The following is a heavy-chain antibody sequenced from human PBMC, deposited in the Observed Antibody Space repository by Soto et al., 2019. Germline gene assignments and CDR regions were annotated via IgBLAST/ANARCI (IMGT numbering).Heavy chain of an antibody. CDR1: GYTFTSYA. V-gene: IGHV1-3*01. CDR3: ARVPGYSIGDL. Sequence: QVQLVQSGAEVKKPGASVKVSCKASGYTFTSYAMHWVRQAPGQRLEWMGWINAGNGNTKYSPKFQGRVTITRDTSAGTAYMELGRLRSEDTAVYYCARVPGYSIGDLWGRGALVTVSS. J-gene: IGHJ2*01. D-gene: IGHD3-22*01. CDR2: INAGNGNT.